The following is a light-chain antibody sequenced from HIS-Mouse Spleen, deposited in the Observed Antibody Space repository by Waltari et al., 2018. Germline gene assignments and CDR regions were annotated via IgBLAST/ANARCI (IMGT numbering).Light chain of an antibody. CDR1: SSDVGGYNY. CDR2: DVS. Sequence: QSALTQPDSVSGSTGQSITISCTGTSSDVGGYNYFSWYQQHPGKAPKLMIYDVSYRPSGVSNRFSGSKSGNTASLTISGLQAEDEADYYCSSYTSSSTLVFGTGTKVTVL. CDR3: SSYTSSSTLV. V-gene: IGLV2-14*03. J-gene: IGLJ1*01.